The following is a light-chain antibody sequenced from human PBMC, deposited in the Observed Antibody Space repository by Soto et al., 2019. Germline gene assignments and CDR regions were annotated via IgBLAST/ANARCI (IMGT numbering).Light chain of an antibody. J-gene: IGKJ2*01. CDR3: QQYSNWPPFT. CDR1: QSVSTS. Sequence: EIVMTQSPATLSVSPGERAILSCRASQSVSTSLAWYQKKPGQAPKLLIFGASTRATGIPARFSGSGSGTEFTLTISSLQSEDLAVYYCQQYSNWPPFTFGQGTKLDI. CDR2: GAS. V-gene: IGKV3-15*01.